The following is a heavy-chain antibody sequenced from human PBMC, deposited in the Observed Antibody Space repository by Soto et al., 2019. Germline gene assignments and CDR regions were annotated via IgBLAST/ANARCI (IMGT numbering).Heavy chain of an antibody. V-gene: IGHV1-69*08. CDR3: AREGINYDIVTGYPLDY. CDR2: IIPILGIA. CDR1: GGTFSSYT. J-gene: IGHJ4*02. D-gene: IGHD3-9*01. Sequence: QVQLVQSGAEVKKPGSSVKVSCKASGGTFSSYTISWVRQAPGQGLEWMGRIIPILGIANYAQKFQGRVTITADKSTSTAYMELSSLRSEDTAVDYCAREGINYDIVTGYPLDYWGQGTLVTVSS.